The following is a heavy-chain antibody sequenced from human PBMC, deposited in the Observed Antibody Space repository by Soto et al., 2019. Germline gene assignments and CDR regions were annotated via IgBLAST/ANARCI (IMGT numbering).Heavy chain of an antibody. Sequence: QVQLVESGGGLVKPGGSLRLSCAASGFTFSDFYMSWIRQAPGKGLEWISYISSGSTNIFYADSVKGRLTVSRDNAKNSVYVQMDSLRAEDTAVHYCARDRNAAASDYWGQGTLVTVSS. CDR3: ARDRNAAASDY. V-gene: IGHV3-11*01. J-gene: IGHJ4*02. D-gene: IGHD1-1*01. CDR2: ISSGSTNI. CDR1: GFTFSDFY.